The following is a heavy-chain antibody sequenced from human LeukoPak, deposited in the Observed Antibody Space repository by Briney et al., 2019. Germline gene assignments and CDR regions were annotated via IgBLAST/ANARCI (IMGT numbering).Heavy chain of an antibody. J-gene: IGHJ5*02. CDR1: GGSFSGYY. V-gene: IGHV4-34*01. CDR3: ARKTRGGSFELRS. D-gene: IGHD1-26*01. Sequence: SETLSLTCAVYGGSFSGYYWSWIRQPPGKGLEWIGSIYYSGSTYYNPSLKSRVTISVDTSKNQFSLKLSSVTAADTAVYYCARKTRGGSFELRSWGQGTLVTVSS. CDR2: IYYSGST.